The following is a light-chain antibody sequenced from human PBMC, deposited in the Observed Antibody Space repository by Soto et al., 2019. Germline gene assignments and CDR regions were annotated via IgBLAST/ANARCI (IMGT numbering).Light chain of an antibody. CDR3: QQRSNWPLT. Sequence: EIVLTQSPATLSLSPGERATLSCRASQSLSSYLAWYQQKPGQAPRLLIYDASNRATGIPARFSGSGSGTDFTLTISSLEPEDFAVYYCQQRSNWPLTFGQRTKVEIK. J-gene: IGKJ1*01. V-gene: IGKV3-11*01. CDR2: DAS. CDR1: QSLSSY.